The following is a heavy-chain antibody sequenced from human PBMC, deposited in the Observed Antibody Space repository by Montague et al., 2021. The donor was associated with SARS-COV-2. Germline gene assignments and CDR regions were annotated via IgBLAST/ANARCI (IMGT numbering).Heavy chain of an antibody. CDR1: SRSIISSGYY. V-gene: IGHV4-39*02. D-gene: IGHD3-10*01. J-gene: IGHJ4*02. CDR3: ARGMIRGVTTPFDY. CDR2: IYYSGTT. Sequence: SETLSLTCSLSSRSIISSGYYWGWIRQPPGKELEWIGNIYYSGTTYYNPSLQSRGTISVDTSKNHLSLRLSSVTAADTAVYFCARGMIRGVTTPFDYWGQGSQVTVSS.